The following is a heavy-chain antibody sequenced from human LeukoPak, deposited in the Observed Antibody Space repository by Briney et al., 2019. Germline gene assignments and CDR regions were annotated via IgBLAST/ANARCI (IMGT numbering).Heavy chain of an antibody. V-gene: IGHV3-53*05. CDR3: AKGHGSGSYSAFGH. CDR2: IYSGGST. Sequence: GSLLQYSAAPGFTGIFNYFSWGGPAPVPLLPWGSVIYSGGSTYYADSVKGRFTISRDNAKNSLYLQMNSLRAEDMALYYCAKGHGSGSYSAFGHWGQGTLVTVSS. J-gene: IGHJ4*02. CDR1: GFTGIFNY. D-gene: IGHD3-10*01.